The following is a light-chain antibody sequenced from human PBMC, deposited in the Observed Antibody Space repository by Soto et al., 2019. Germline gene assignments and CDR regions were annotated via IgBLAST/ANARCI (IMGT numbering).Light chain of an antibody. CDR3: RSYTSSSTVV. Sequence: QSALTQPASVSGSPGQSITISCTGTSSDVGGYNYVSWYQQHPGKAPKLMIYDVSNRPSGVSNRFSGSKSGNTASLTISGLQDEDDDDYCCRSYTSSSTVVFGGGTKLTVL. CDR1: SSDVGGYNY. V-gene: IGLV2-14*01. CDR2: DVS. J-gene: IGLJ2*01.